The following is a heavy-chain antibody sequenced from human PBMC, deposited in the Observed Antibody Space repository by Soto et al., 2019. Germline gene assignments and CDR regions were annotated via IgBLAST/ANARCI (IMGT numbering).Heavy chain of an antibody. CDR3: ARGSYCGGDCFDAFDY. Sequence: QIQLVQSGDEVKKPGASVKVSCKGSGYTFSSYTITWVRQAPGQGLEWMGWMSAYNGNTNYAQKLQGRVTMTTETSTSTAYMELTSLRSDDTAVYYCARGSYCGGDCFDAFDYWGQGTMVTVSS. CDR1: GYTFSSYT. J-gene: IGHJ3*01. CDR2: MSAYNGNT. D-gene: IGHD2-21*02. V-gene: IGHV1-18*01.